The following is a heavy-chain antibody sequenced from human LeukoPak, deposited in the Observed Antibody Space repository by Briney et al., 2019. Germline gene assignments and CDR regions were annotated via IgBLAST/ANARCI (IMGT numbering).Heavy chain of an antibody. Sequence: SETLSLTCTVSGGSISNYYWSWVRQPPGKGLEWIGYISYSGSTNYNPSLKSRVTISVDTSKNQFSLKLSSVTAADTAVYYCARRGNYYDSSGYYHHWYFDLWGPGTLVTVPS. J-gene: IGHJ2*01. CDR3: ARRGNYYDSSGYYHHWYFDL. CDR2: ISYSGST. V-gene: IGHV4-59*08. D-gene: IGHD3-22*01. CDR1: GGSISNYY.